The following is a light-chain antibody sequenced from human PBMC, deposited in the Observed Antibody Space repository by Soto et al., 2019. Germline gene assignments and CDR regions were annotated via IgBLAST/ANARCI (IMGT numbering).Light chain of an antibody. CDR2: AAS. CDR1: QGISNY. CDR3: QKYKSAPFT. V-gene: IGKV1-27*01. Sequence: DIQMTQSPSSLSASVGDRVTITCRASQGISNYLAWYQQKPGKVPKLLIYAASTLQSGVPSRFSGIGSGTDFTITISSLQPEDVATYYCQKYKSAPFTFGPGTKVDIK. J-gene: IGKJ3*01.